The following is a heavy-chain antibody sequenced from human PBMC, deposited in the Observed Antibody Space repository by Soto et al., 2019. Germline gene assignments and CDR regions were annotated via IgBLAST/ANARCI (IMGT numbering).Heavy chain of an antibody. J-gene: IGHJ3*02. D-gene: IGHD3-16*02. CDR1: GYTFTSYA. CDR2: INAGNGNT. CDR3: ARDPDYIWGSYRSSDAFDI. V-gene: IGHV1-3*01. Sequence: ASVKVSCKASGYTFTSYAMHWVRQAPGQRLEWMGWINAGNGNTKYSQKFQGRVTITRDTSASTVYMELSSLRSEDTAVYYCARDPDYIWGSYRSSDAFDIWGQGTMVTVSS.